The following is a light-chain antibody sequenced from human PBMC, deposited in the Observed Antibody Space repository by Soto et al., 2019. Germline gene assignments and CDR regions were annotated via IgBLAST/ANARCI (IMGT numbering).Light chain of an antibody. CDR2: GST. V-gene: IGLV1-40*01. CDR3: QTYDSSLSWV. CDR1: SSNIGAGYD. J-gene: IGLJ3*02. Sequence: QSALTQPPAVSGAPGQRVTISCTGSSSNIGAGYDVHWYQHLPGTVPKLLIYGSTNRPSGVPDRFSGSKSGTSASLAITGLQAEDEADYYCQTYDSSLSWVFGGGTQLTVL.